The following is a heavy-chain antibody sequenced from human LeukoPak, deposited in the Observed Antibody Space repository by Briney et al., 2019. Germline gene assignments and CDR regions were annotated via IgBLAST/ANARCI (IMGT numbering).Heavy chain of an antibody. J-gene: IGHJ2*01. CDR1: GGSIRSYY. CDR3: ARVYYSNSYDYWYFDL. V-gene: IGHV4-59*01. Sequence: SETLSLTCTVSGGSIRSYYWSWLRQPPGKGLEWIGYIFYSGGANYNPSLKSRVTISVDTSKNQFSLKLTSVTAADTAVYYCARVYYSNSYDYWYFDLWGRGTLVTVSS. CDR2: IFYSGGA. D-gene: IGHD6-13*01.